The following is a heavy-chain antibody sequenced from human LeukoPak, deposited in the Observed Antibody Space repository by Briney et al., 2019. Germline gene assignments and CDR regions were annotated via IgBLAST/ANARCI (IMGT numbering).Heavy chain of an antibody. CDR3: ARQISGATMPADWFDP. D-gene: IGHD1-26*01. CDR1: GGSFSGYY. CDR2: IYYSGST. Sequence: SETLSLTCAVYGGSFSGYYWSWIRQPPGKGLEWIGYIYYSGSTNYNPSLKSRVTISVDTSKNQFSLKLSSVTAADTAVYYCARQISGATMPADWFDPWGQGTLVTVSS. V-gene: IGHV4-59*08. J-gene: IGHJ5*02.